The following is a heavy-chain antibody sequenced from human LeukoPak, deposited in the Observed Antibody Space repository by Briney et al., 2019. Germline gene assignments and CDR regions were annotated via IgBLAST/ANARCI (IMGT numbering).Heavy chain of an antibody. CDR1: GGTFSSYA. D-gene: IGHD3-3*01. J-gene: IGHJ4*02. CDR3: AREEGSGKGLDY. Sequence: GASVKVSCKASGGTFSSYAISWVRQAPGQGLESMGGIIPIFGTANYAQKFQGRVTMTRDTSTSTVYMELSSLRSEDTAVYYCAREEGSGKGLDYWGQGTLVTVSS. V-gene: IGHV1-69*05. CDR2: IIPIFGTA.